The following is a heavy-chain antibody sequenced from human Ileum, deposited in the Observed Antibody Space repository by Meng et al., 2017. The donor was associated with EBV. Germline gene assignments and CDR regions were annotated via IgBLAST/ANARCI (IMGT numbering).Heavy chain of an antibody. CDR3: AKNGEKYFEY. J-gene: IGHJ4*02. CDR1: RGSISVSNW. V-gene: IGHV4-4*02. Sequence: QVPLPESGPGLLNPSGSLSLTSAVSRGSISVSNWWSWVRQSPEKGLEWIGEMSDSGITHYNPSLKSRVTISADKSNNQFSLKLTSVTSADTAVYFCAKNGEKYFEYWGQGTLVTVSS. CDR2: MSDSGIT.